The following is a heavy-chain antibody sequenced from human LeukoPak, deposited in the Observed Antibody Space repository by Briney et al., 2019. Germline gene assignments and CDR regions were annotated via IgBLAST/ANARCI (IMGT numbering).Heavy chain of an antibody. J-gene: IGHJ6*02. D-gene: IGHD2-2*01. CDR3: ARGTYCSSTSCYAPYGMDV. V-gene: IGHV4-39*07. CDR1: GGSISSSSYY. CDR2: IYYSGST. Sequence: PSETLSLTCTVSGGSISSSSYYWGWIRQPPGKGLEWIGSIYYSGSTNYNPSLKSRVTISVDTSKNQFSLKLSSVTAADTAVYYCARGTYCSSTSCYAPYGMDVWGQGTTVTVSS.